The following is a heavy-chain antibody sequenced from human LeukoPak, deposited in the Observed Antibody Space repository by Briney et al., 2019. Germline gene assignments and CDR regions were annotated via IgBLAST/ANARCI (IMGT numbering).Heavy chain of an antibody. CDR2: IYYSGST. Sequence: SETLSLTCTVSGGSISSYYWSWIRQPPGKGLEWIGYIYYSGSTNYNPSLKSRVTISVDTSKNQFSLKLSSVTAADTAVYYCARDRYDFPSYWGQGTLVTVSS. V-gene: IGHV4-59*12. CDR1: GGSISSYY. J-gene: IGHJ4*02. CDR3: ARDRYDFPSY. D-gene: IGHD3-3*01.